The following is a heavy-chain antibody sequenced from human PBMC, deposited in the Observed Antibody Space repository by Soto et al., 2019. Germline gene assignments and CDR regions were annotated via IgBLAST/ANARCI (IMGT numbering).Heavy chain of an antibody. J-gene: IGHJ3*02. Sequence: QVQLVESGGGVVQPGRSLRLSCAASGLTFSTYGMHWVRQAPGKGLEWVAAISNGGSDTYYADSVKGRFTVSSDNSKNTLYLQMYSVRAEDTAVYYCAKDIYALDAFDIWGQGTMVTVSS. CDR1: GLTFSTYG. D-gene: IGHD4-17*01. CDR2: ISNGGSDT. CDR3: AKDIYALDAFDI. V-gene: IGHV3-30*18.